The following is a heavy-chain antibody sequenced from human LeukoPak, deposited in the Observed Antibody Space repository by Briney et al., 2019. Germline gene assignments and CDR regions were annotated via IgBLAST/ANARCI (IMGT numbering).Heavy chain of an antibody. CDR1: GFTFSSYA. CDR2: ISYDGSNK. D-gene: IGHD3-16*01. V-gene: IGHV3-30*04. Sequence: GRSLRLSCAASGFTFSSYAMHWVRQAPGKGLEWVAVISYDGSNKYYADSVKGRFTISRDNSKNTLYLQMNSLRAEDTAVYYCARDKLRGSQNSFDYWGQGTLVTVSS. J-gene: IGHJ4*02. CDR3: ARDKLRGSQNSFDY.